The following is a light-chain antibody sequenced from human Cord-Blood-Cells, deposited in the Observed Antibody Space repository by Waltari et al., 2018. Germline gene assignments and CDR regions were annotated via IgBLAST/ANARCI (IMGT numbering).Light chain of an antibody. Sequence: QSALTQPASVSGSPGQSITISCTGTSSYVGGYNYVSWYQQHPGKAPKLMIYDVSKRPSGVSNRFSGSKSGNTASLTISGLQAEDEADYYCSSYTSSSTFEVFGGGTKLTVL. CDR1: SSYVGGYNY. V-gene: IGLV2-14*01. CDR2: DVS. CDR3: SSYTSSSTFEV. J-gene: IGLJ3*02.